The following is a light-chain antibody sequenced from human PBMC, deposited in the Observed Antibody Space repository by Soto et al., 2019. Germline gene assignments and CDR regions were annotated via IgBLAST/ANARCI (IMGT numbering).Light chain of an antibody. CDR2: DAS. CDR3: QQSYSTLSIT. V-gene: IGKV1-39*01. CDR1: QRISTY. J-gene: IGKJ5*01. Sequence: DIQMTQSPSSLSASVGDRVTITGRASQRISTYLNWYQQKPGKAPKFLIYDASNLQSGVPSRFSGGGSGTDFTLTISSLQPEDFATYYCQQSYSTLSITFGQGTRLEIK.